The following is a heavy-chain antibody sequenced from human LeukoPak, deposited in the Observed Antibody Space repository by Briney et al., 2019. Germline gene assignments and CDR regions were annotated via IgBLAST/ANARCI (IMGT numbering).Heavy chain of an antibody. Sequence: ASVTVSCKTSGYTFTSYGYSWVRQAPGQGLEWMGWISAYNGNTKYAQKFQGRVTMTTVTSTSTVYMELMSLTSDDTAVYYCARAKTLEPTPSNAFDIWGQGTMVTVSS. J-gene: IGHJ3*02. CDR3: ARAKTLEPTPSNAFDI. D-gene: IGHD1-1*01. V-gene: IGHV1-18*01. CDR1: GYTFTSYG. CDR2: ISAYNGNT.